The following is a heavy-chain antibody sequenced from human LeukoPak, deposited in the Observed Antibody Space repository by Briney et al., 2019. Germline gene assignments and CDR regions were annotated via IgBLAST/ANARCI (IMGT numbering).Heavy chain of an antibody. Sequence: GGSLRLSCAASGFTFSSYGMHWVRQAPGKGQEWVAFIRYDGSNKYYADSVEGRFTISRDNSKNTLYLQMNSLRAEDTAVYYCAKDQKRFLEWSIFDYWGQGTLVTVSS. V-gene: IGHV3-30*02. CDR1: GFTFSSYG. D-gene: IGHD3-3*01. CDR2: IRYDGSNK. J-gene: IGHJ4*02. CDR3: AKDQKRFLEWSIFDY.